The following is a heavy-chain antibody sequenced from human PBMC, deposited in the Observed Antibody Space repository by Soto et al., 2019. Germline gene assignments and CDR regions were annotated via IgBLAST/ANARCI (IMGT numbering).Heavy chain of an antibody. V-gene: IGHV5-51*01. CDR1: GYRFTSYW. CDR2: IYPGDSDI. J-gene: IGHJ5*02. CDR3: ARAIEMSRIGWFDP. Sequence: PGESLEISCKASGYRFTSYWIGCVRQMPGKGLEWIGIIYPGDSDIRYRPSLQGQVTISADKSISTAYLQWSSLKASDTAIYYCARAIEMSRIGWFDPWGQGTLVTVSS.